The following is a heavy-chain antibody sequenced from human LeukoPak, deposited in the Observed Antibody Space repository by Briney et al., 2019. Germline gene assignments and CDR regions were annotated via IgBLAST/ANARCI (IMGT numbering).Heavy chain of an antibody. Sequence: PGGSLRLSCAASGFTFSSYAMSWVRQAPGKGLEWVSAISGSGGSTYYADSVKGRFTISRDNSKNTLYLQMNSLRAEDTAVYYCAKVRYFDWLFGDFDYWGQGTLVTVSS. CDR3: AKVRYFDWLFGDFDY. V-gene: IGHV3-23*01. J-gene: IGHJ4*02. CDR2: ISGSGGST. D-gene: IGHD3-9*01. CDR1: GFTFSSYA.